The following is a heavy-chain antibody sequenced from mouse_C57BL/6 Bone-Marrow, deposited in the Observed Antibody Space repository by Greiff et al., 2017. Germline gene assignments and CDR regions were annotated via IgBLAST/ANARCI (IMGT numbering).Heavy chain of an antibody. CDR3: AREEIYYGKDYAMDY. Sequence: DVMLVESGGGLVKPGGSLKLSCAASGFTFSSYAMSWVRQTPEKRLEWVATISDGGSYTYYPDNVKGRFTISRDNAKNNLYLQMSHLKSEDTAMYYCAREEIYYGKDYAMDYWGQGTSVTVSS. J-gene: IGHJ4*01. V-gene: IGHV5-4*01. CDR2: ISDGGSYT. CDR1: GFTFSSYA. D-gene: IGHD2-1*01.